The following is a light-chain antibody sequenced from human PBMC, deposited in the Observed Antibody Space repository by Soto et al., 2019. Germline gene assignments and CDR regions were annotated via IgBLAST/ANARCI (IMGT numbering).Light chain of an antibody. V-gene: IGKV3-15*01. CDR3: QQYNNWPFS. CDR2: GAS. Sequence: EIVMTQSPATLSVSPGERATLSFRASQSVATNLAWYQQKPGQPPRLLIYGASTRATGVPARFRGSGSGTEFTLSISGLQSEDFAVYFCQQYNNWPFSFGQGTRLEIK. J-gene: IGKJ5*01. CDR1: QSVATN.